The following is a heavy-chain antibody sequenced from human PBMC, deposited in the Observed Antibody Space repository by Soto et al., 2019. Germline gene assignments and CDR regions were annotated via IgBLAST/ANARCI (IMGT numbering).Heavy chain of an antibody. CDR1: GGSVSSSNNY. CDR3: ARVGRAHGGILLPIYYFDY. V-gene: IGHV4-61*01. CDR2: IYFSGST. Sequence: SETLSLTCDVSGGSVSSSNNYWSWVRQPPGKGPEWIGYIYFSGSTKYNPSLESRVTISIDTSKNQFSLRLRSVTAADAAVYYCARVGRAHGGILLPIYYFDYWGQGTLVTVSS. D-gene: IGHD2-15*01. J-gene: IGHJ4*02.